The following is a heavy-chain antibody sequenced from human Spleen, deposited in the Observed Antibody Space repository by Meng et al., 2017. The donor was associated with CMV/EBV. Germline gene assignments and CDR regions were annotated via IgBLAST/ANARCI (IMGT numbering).Heavy chain of an antibody. CDR3: ARDSIVVPGRIYYYAMDV. V-gene: IGHV3-30-3*01. J-gene: IGHJ6*02. Sequence: GESLKISCAVSGITFSHYDMHWVRQAPGKGLEWVAVISYDGTKKYYADSVKGRFTISRDNAKNTVFLQMHSLGVEDTAVYYCARDSIVVPGRIYYYAMDVWGHGTTVTV. CDR2: ISYDGTKK. CDR1: GITFSHYD. D-gene: IGHD6-19*01.